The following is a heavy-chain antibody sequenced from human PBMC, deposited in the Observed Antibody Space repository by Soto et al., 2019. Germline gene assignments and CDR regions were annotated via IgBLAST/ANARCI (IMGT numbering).Heavy chain of an antibody. CDR1: GGTFNNYA. D-gene: IGHD3-10*01. Sequence: QVLLVQSGPEVKKPGSSVKVSCKASGGTFNNYAINGVRQAPGKGLEWMGGIIPTFGTGIHAQKFQGRVTITADESTPTAYMELNSLRSEDTAVYYCASFDGTLVRGGRSSPYEMDVWGQGTTVIVSS. CDR3: ASFDGTLVRGGRSSPYEMDV. CDR2: IIPTFGTG. V-gene: IGHV1-69*01. J-gene: IGHJ6*02.